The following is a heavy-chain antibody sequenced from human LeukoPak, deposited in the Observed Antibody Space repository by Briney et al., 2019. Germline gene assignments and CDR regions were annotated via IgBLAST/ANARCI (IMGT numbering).Heavy chain of an antibody. J-gene: IGHJ4*02. CDR1: GFTFSSYA. Sequence: GGSLRLSCAASGFTFSSYAMSWVRQAPGKGLEWVSAISGSGGSTYYADSVKGRFTISRDNSKNTLYLQMNSLRAEDTAVYYCAKDTSSGELPHYFDYWGQGTLVTVSS. V-gene: IGHV3-23*01. CDR3: AKDTSSGELPHYFDY. CDR2: ISGSGGST. D-gene: IGHD3-10*01.